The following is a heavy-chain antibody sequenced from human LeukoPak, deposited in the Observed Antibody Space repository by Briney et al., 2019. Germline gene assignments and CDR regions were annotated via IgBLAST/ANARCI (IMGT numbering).Heavy chain of an antibody. D-gene: IGHD3-9*01. Sequence: PSETLSLTCTVSGGSVSSGSYYWSWIRQPPGKGLEWIGYIYYSGSTNYNPSLKSRVTISVDTSKNQFSLKLSSVTAADTAVYYCAREASPYDILTGYYSRRYYFDYWGQGTLVTVSS. CDR3: AREASPYDILTGYYSRRYYFDY. CDR1: GGSVSSGSYY. J-gene: IGHJ4*02. V-gene: IGHV4-61*01. CDR2: IYYSGST.